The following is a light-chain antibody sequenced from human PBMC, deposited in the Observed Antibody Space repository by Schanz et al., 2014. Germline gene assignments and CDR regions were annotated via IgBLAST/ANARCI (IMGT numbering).Light chain of an antibody. Sequence: EIVLTQSPGTLSLSPGERATLSCRASQSVSSNLAWYQQKRGQAPRLLIYTASTRATGVPARFSGSGSGTEFTLTISSLQSEDFGVYYCQQYNSWPPYWTFGQGTKVEIK. V-gene: IGKV3-15*01. CDR2: TAS. CDR1: QSVSSN. CDR3: QQYNSWPPYWT. J-gene: IGKJ1*01.